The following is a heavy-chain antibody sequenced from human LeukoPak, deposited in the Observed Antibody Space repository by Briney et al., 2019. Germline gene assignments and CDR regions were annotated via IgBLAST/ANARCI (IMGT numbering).Heavy chain of an antibody. CDR3: ARGDPPYDSSGYYHY. CDR1: GGSFGGYY. Sequence: SETLSLTCAVYGGSFGGYYWSWIRQPPGKGLEWIGEINHSGSTNYNPSLKSRVTISVDTSKNQFSLKLSSVTAADTAVYYCARGDPPYDSSGYYHYWGQGTLVTVSS. D-gene: IGHD3-22*01. V-gene: IGHV4-34*01. CDR2: INHSGST. J-gene: IGHJ4*02.